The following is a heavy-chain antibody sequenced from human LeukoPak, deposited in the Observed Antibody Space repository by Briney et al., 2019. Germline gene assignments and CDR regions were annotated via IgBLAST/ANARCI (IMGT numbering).Heavy chain of an antibody. CDR3: AKDYSKTSYYGSGTYYRPNWFDP. D-gene: IGHD3-10*01. CDR1: GFTFSNYW. Sequence: GGSLRLSCAASGFTFSNYWMSWVRQAPGKGLEWVSSISSSSSYIYYADSVKGRFTISRDNAKNTLYLQMNSLRPDDTAVYYCAKDYSKTSYYGSGTYYRPNWFDPWGQGTLVTVSS. V-gene: IGHV3-21*01. J-gene: IGHJ5*02. CDR2: ISSSSSYI.